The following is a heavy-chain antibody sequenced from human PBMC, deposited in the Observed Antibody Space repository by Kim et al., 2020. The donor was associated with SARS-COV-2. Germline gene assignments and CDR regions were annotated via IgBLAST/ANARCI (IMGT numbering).Heavy chain of an antibody. J-gene: IGHJ3*02. Sequence: ASVKVSCKASGYSFTGHYMHWVRQAPGQGLEWMGWINPNSGGTNYAQKFQGRVTMTRDASISTVYMELNRLRSDDTAVYYCARDQGSWSGDAFDIWGQGTMVTVSS. CDR2: INPNSGGT. CDR1: GYSFTGHY. V-gene: IGHV1-2*02. D-gene: IGHD3-3*01. CDR3: ARDQGSWSGDAFDI.